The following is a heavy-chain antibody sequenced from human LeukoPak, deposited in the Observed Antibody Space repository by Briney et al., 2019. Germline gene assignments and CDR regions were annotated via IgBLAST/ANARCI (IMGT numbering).Heavy chain of an antibody. J-gene: IGHJ4*02. CDR2: MYNSGTG. V-gene: IGHV4-4*02. D-gene: IGHD7-27*01. Sequence: PSETLSLTCAVSGVSITSHPWNWVRQPPGEGLEWIGEMYNSGTGTYKPSLRSRVTMFFDESKNHFSLKLNSVTAADTAVYYCARGGNWDFDYWGQGVLVFVSS. CDR1: GVSITSHPW. CDR3: ARGGNWDFDY.